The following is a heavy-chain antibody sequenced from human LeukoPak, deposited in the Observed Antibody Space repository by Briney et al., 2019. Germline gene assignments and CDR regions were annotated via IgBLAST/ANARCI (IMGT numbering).Heavy chain of an antibody. D-gene: IGHD2-15*01. Sequence: SGTLSLTCAVYGGSFSGYYWSGIREPPGKGLEWSWEINQSGSTNYNPSLKSGVTISVETSKNHFSRKLRSVTAADKAVYYCARAPNTGYCSGGSCYSGNWFDPWGQGTLVTVSS. J-gene: IGHJ5*02. CDR2: INQSGST. CDR1: GGSFSGYY. CDR3: ARAPNTGYCSGGSCYSGNWFDP. V-gene: IGHV4-34*01.